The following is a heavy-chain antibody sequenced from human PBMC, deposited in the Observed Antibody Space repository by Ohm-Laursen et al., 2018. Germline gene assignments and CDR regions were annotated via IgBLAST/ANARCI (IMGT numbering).Heavy chain of an antibody. CDR1: GYTFTSYD. J-gene: IGHJ4*02. CDR3: AKARRGMVAGLDY. V-gene: IGHV1-8*01. D-gene: IGHD6-19*01. CDR2: MNPNSGNT. Sequence: ASVKVSCKASGYTFTSYDINWVRQATGQGLEWMGWMNPNSGNTGYAQKFQGRVTMTRNTSISTAYVELSSLRSEDTAVYYCAKARRGMVAGLDYWGQGTLVTVSS.